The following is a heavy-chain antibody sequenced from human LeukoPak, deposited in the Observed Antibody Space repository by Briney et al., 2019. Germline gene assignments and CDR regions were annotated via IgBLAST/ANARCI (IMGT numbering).Heavy chain of an antibody. D-gene: IGHD3-22*01. V-gene: IGHV3-53*01. Sequence: PGGSLRLSCAASGFTVSNNYMSWVRQAPGKGLEWVSVIYSGGSTYYADSVKGRFTISRDNSKNTLYLQMNSLRAEDTAVYYCARERYDSSGYYDYWGQGTLVTVSS. CDR2: IYSGGST. J-gene: IGHJ4*02. CDR1: GFTVSNNY. CDR3: ARERYDSSGYYDY.